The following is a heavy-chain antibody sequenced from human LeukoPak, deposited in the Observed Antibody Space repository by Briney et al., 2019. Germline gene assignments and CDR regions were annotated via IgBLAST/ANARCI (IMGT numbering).Heavy chain of an antibody. Sequence: PSETLSLTCIVSGGSISSSSYYWGWIRQPPGKGLEWIGTIYYTGSTYYNPSLESRLTMSVATSKNQFSLKLTSVTAADTAVYYCARHALYSSSWYFFDHWGQGTLVTVSS. V-gene: IGHV4-39*01. CDR1: GGSISSSSYY. J-gene: IGHJ4*02. CDR2: IYYTGST. D-gene: IGHD6-13*01. CDR3: ARHALYSSSWYFFDH.